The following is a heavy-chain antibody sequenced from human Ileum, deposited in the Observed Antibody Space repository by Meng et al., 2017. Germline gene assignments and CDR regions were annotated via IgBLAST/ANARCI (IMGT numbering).Heavy chain of an antibody. V-gene: IGHV6-1*01. Sequence: VHPLLAGPVVVTPAQTSPLPLSAPGVRVSSNIAAWNWIRQSPLRGLEWLGRTYYRSKWYSEYAVSVKSRISITPDTSKNQFSLQMNSVTPEDTAVYYCASGSGSLDYWGPGTLVTVSS. CDR2: TYYRSKWYS. CDR1: GVRVSSNIAA. J-gene: IGHJ4*02. CDR3: ASGSGSLDY. D-gene: IGHD3-3*01.